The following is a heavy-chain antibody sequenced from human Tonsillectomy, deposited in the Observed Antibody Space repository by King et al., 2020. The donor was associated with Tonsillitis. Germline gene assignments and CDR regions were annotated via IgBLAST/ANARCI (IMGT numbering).Heavy chain of an antibody. J-gene: IGHJ4*02. V-gene: IGHV4-38-2*01. CDR1: GYSISSGYY. D-gene: IGHD5-24*01. CDR2: IYHSGST. CDR3: ARESRWLLYFFHY. Sequence: QLQESGPGLVKPSETLSLTCAVSGYSISSGYYWGWIRQPPGKGLEWIGSIYHSGSTYYNPSLKSRVTISVDTSKNQFSLKLSSVTAADTAVYYCARESRWLLYFFHYCGQGTLVTVSS.